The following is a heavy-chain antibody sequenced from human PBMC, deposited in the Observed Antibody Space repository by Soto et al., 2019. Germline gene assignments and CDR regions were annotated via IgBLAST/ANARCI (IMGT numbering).Heavy chain of an antibody. CDR3: AKGLYRGSHQEGADS. V-gene: IGHV3-30*18. Sequence: QVQLVESGGGVVQPGRSLRLSCAASGFPFSSYGMHWVRQVPGKGLEWAAVISDDGSKEWYADSVKGRFTISRDNSKKTRALQMHGLRAEDTAVYCGAKGLYRGSHQEGADSGGQGTLVTVSS. CDR2: ISDDGSKE. J-gene: IGHJ1*01. D-gene: IGHD3-16*01. CDR1: GFPFSSYG.